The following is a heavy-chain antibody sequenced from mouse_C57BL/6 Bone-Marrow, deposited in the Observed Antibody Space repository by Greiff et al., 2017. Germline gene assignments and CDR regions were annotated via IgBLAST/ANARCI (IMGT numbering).Heavy chain of an antibody. CDR3: ERWITTVVEHYFDY. D-gene: IGHD1-1*01. V-gene: IGHV1-69*01. Sequence: QVQLQQPGAELVMPGASVKLSCKASGYTFTSYWMHWVKQRPGQGLEWIGEIDPSDSYTNYNQKFKGKSTLTVDKSSSTAYMQLSSLTSEDSAVYDCERWITTVVEHYFDYWGQGTTLTVSS. CDR2: IDPSDSYT. CDR1: GYTFTSYW. J-gene: IGHJ2*01.